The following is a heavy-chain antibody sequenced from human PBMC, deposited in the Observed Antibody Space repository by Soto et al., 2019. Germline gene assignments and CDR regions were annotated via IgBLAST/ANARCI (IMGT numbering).Heavy chain of an antibody. Sequence: SETLSLTCTVSGGSIGSYYWSWIRQPPGKGLEWIGYIYYSGSTNYNPSLKSRVTISVDTSKNQFSLKLSSVTAADTAVYYCARVKLRDYRYNWFDPWGQGTLVTVSS. CDR1: GGSIGSYY. J-gene: IGHJ5*02. D-gene: IGHD4-17*01. V-gene: IGHV4-59*01. CDR2: IYYSGST. CDR3: ARVKLRDYRYNWFDP.